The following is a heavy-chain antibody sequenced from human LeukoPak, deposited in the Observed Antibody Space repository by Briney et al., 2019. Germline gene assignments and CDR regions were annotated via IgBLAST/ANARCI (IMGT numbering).Heavy chain of an antibody. V-gene: IGHV4-4*02. Sequence: SGTLSLTCTVSGDSISSTGCWTWVRQPPGEGLEWIGEVYHSGATNYNPSLKSRVTMSVDKSKNQFSLKVNSVTAADTAVYYCAGIVGATRPPYYGMDVWGQGTTVTVSS. CDR2: VYHSGAT. CDR1: GDSISSTGC. D-gene: IGHD1-26*01. CDR3: AGIVGATRPPYYGMDV. J-gene: IGHJ6*02.